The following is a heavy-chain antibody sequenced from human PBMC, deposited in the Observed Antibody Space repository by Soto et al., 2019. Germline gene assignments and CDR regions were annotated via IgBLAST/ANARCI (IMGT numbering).Heavy chain of an antibody. CDR2: INHSGST. Sequence: PSETLSLTCAVYGGSFSGYYWSWIRQPPGKGLEWIGEINHSGSTNYNPSLKSRVTISEDTSKNQVALKLSSVTAADTAVYYCARHLSYSTSWYLGGMDVWGQGTTVTVSS. J-gene: IGHJ6*02. CDR3: ARHLSYSTSWYLGGMDV. D-gene: IGHD6-13*01. V-gene: IGHV4-34*01. CDR1: GGSFSGYY.